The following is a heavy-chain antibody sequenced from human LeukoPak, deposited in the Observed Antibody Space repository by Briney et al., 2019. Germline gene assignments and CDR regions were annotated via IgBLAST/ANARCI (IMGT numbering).Heavy chain of an antibody. CDR1: GDSISSGYY. D-gene: IGHD5-12*01. V-gene: IGHV4-38-2*02. Sequence: SETLSLTCTVSGDSISSGYYWGWIRQPPGKGLEWIGSIYHSGSTYYNPSLKSRVTISVDTSKNQFSLKLSSVTAADTAVYYCARVLDSGYDYGWFDPWGQGTLVTVSS. CDR2: IYHSGST. CDR3: ARVLDSGYDYGWFDP. J-gene: IGHJ5*02.